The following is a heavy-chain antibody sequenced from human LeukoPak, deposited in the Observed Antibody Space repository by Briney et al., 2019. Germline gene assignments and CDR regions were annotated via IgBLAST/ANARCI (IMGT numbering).Heavy chain of an antibody. V-gene: IGHV4-39*02. Sequence: SETLSLTCIVSGGSISSGGHYWGWIRQPPGKGLEWIGSIYYSGSTYYNPSLNSRVAIFIDMSKNQFSLKLSSVTATDTAVYYCARDFRYDILTGYYKPYYYGMDVWGQGTTVTVSS. CDR1: GGSISSGGHY. CDR2: IYYSGST. J-gene: IGHJ6*02. CDR3: ARDFRYDILTGYYKPYYYGMDV. D-gene: IGHD3-9*01.